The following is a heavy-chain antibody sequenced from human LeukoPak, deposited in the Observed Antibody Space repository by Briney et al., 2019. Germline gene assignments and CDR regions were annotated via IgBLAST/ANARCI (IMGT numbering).Heavy chain of an antibody. Sequence: SETLSLTCTVSGGSISSHYWSWIRQPPGKGLEWIGYIYYSGSTNYNPSLKSRVTISIDSSKSQFSLKVSSVTAADTAVYYCARDHCSSTSCYEYFDYWGQGILVTVSS. CDR1: GGSISSHY. J-gene: IGHJ4*02. CDR2: IYYSGST. V-gene: IGHV4-59*11. CDR3: ARDHCSSTSCYEYFDY. D-gene: IGHD2-2*01.